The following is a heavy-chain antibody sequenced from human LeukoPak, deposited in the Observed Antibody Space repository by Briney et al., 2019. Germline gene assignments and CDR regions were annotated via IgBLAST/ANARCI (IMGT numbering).Heavy chain of an antibody. D-gene: IGHD5-18*01. Sequence: GGSLRLSCAASGFMFSSYEMNWVRQAPGKGLEWVSFIRSRSTTIYYADSVKGRFTISRDNAKNSLYLQMNSLRAEDTAVYYCARGGQLWYYLRSYYYYYMDVWGKGTTVTISS. J-gene: IGHJ6*03. CDR3: ARGGQLWYYLRSYYYYYMDV. CDR2: IRSRSTTI. CDR1: GFMFSSYE. V-gene: IGHV3-48*03.